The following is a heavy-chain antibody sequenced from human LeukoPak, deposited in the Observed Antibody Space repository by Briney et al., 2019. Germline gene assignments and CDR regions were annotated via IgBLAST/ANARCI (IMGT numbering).Heavy chain of an antibody. Sequence: SETLSLTCVVSGDSISSGAYSWSWIRQPPGKGLERIGYIFHSGSTFYNPSLKSRVTISVDNSKNQFSLRLSSVTAADTAVYYCARELWFANAPGSWLDPWGQGTLVTVSS. CDR1: GDSISSGAYS. CDR3: ARELWFANAPGSWLDP. J-gene: IGHJ5*02. D-gene: IGHD2-21*01. CDR2: IFHSGST. V-gene: IGHV4-30-2*01.